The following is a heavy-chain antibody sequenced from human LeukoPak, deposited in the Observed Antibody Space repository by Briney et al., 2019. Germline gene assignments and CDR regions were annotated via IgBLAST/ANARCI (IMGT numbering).Heavy chain of an antibody. Sequence: SETLSLTCTVSGGSVSSGSYYWSWIRQPPGKGLEWIGYIYYIGSTNYNPSLKSRVTISVDTSKNQFSLILSSVTAADTAVYYCARVLCVWDAFDIWGQGTMVTVSS. D-gene: IGHD3-16*01. J-gene: IGHJ3*02. CDR3: ARVLCVWDAFDI. V-gene: IGHV4-61*01. CDR2: IYYIGST. CDR1: GGSVSSGSYY.